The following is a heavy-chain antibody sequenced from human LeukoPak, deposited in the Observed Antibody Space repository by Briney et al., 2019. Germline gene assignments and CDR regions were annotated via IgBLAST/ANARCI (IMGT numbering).Heavy chain of an antibody. CDR1: GGSISSGGYF. V-gene: IGHV4-30-2*01. CDR3: ARGAPLSSGWRYYFDY. CDR2: IFHSGST. Sequence: SQTLSLTCTASGGSISSGGYFWSWIRQPPGKGLEWIGYIFHSGSTYCNPSFKSRITISLDWSKNHFSLKLSSVTAADTAVYYCARGAPLSSGWRYYFDYWGQGTLVTVSS. D-gene: IGHD6-19*01. J-gene: IGHJ4*02.